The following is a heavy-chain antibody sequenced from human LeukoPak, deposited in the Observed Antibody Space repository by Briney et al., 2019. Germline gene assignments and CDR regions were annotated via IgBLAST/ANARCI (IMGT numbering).Heavy chain of an antibody. CDR1: GYTFTGYY. CDR2: IDPDSGGT. CDR3: ARVPGPYTTSRFDY. D-gene: IGHD2-2*02. J-gene: IGHJ4*02. V-gene: IGHV1-2*02. Sequence: ASVKVSCKTSGYTFTGYYLHWVRQAPGQGLEWMGRIDPDSGGTHYAQKFQVRVTVTRDTSITTVYMELSGLTSDDTAVYYCARVPGPYTTSRFDYWGQGTLVTVSS.